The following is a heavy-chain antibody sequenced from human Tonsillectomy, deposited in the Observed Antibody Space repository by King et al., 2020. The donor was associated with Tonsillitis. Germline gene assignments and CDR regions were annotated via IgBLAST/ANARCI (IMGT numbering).Heavy chain of an antibody. CDR2: LSGSGGST. V-gene: IGHV3-23*04. J-gene: IGHJ4*02. CDR1: GFTFSSYA. CDR3: AKDVDVVPAAMNDYFDY. D-gene: IGHD2-2*01. Sequence: VQLVESGGGLVRPGGSLRLSCAASGFTFSSYAMSWVCQAPGKGLEWVSGLSGSGGSTFYADSVKGRFTISRDNSKNMLFLQMNSLRAEDAAVYYCAKDVDVVPAAMNDYFDYWGQGTLVTVSS.